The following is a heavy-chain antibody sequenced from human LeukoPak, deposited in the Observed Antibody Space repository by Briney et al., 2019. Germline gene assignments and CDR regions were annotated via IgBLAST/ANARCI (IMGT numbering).Heavy chain of an antibody. V-gene: IGHV3-30*18. D-gene: IGHD1-26*01. Sequence: GRSLRLSCAAYGFTFSNYGMHWVRQAPGKRRGWVALILYDGSNKSYADSVKGRFTISRDNSKNTLYLQMNSLRAEDTAVYYCAKDSVSGTDLVDYSWFDPWGQGTLVTVSS. CDR2: ILYDGSNK. CDR3: AKDSVSGTDLVDYSWFDP. CDR1: GFTFSNYG. J-gene: IGHJ5*02.